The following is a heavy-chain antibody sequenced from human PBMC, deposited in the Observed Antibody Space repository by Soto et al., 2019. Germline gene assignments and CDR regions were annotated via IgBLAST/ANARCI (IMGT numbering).Heavy chain of an antibody. CDR3: ATSIAAYYGMDV. CDR2: FDPEDGET. V-gene: IGHV1-24*01. J-gene: IGHJ6*02. D-gene: IGHD6-6*01. CDR1: GYTLTELS. Sequence: GASVKVSCKVSGYTLTELSMHWVRQAPGKGLEWMGGFDPEDGETIYAQKFQGRVTMTEDTSTDTAYMELSSLRSEDTAVYYCATSIAAYYGMDVWGQGTTVTVPS.